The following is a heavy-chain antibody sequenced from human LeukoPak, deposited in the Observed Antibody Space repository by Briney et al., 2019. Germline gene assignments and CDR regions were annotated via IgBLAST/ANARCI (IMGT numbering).Heavy chain of an antibody. CDR2: IKQDGSEK. D-gene: IGHD2-15*01. J-gene: IGHJ3*02. CDR3: ARDRYCSGGSCRRAPI. CDR1: GFTFSSYW. Sequence: GGSLRLSCAASGFTFSSYWMSWVCQAPGKGLEWVANIKQDGSEKYYVDSVKGRFTISRDNAKNSLYLQMNSLRAEDTAVYYCARDRYCSGGSCRRAPIWGQGTIIIVSS. V-gene: IGHV3-7*03.